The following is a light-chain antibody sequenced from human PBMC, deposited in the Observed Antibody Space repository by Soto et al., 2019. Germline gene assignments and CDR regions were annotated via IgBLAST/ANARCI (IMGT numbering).Light chain of an antibody. CDR1: QTISSW. Sequence: DIQMTQSPSTLSGSVGDRVTITCRASQTISSWLAWYQQKPGKASKLLIYKASTLKSGVPSRFSGSGSGTEFTLTISSLQPDDFATYYRQHYNSYSEAVGQGTKVELK. J-gene: IGKJ1*01. V-gene: IGKV1-5*03. CDR3: QHYNSYSEA. CDR2: KAS.